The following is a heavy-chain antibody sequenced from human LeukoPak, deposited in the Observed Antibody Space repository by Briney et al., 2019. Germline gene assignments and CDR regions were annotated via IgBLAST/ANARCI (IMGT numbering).Heavy chain of an antibody. D-gene: IGHD3-10*01. CDR3: AREDSYYDTSSFDI. CDR1: GGSISSSSYY. V-gene: IGHV4-39*07. CDR2: IYPSGST. Sequence: ETLSLTCTVSGGSISSSSYYWGWIRQPPGKGLEWVGEIYPSGSTNYNPSLKSRVTISVDKSKNQFSLKLSSVTAADTAVYYCAREDSYYDTSSFDIWGQGTMATVSS. J-gene: IGHJ3*02.